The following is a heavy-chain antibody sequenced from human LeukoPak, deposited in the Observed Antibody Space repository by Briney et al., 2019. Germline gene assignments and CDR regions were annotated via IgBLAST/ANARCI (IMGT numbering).Heavy chain of an antibody. D-gene: IGHD5-18*01. J-gene: IGHJ6*02. CDR1: GFTFSDYY. Sequence: PGGSLRLSCAASGFTFSDYYMSWIRQAPGKGLEWVSYISSRGSTIYYADSVKGRFTISRGNAKNSLYLQMNSLRAEDTAVYYCARHDTAMATDYGMDVWGQGTTVTVSS. CDR2: ISSRGSTI. V-gene: IGHV3-11*01. CDR3: ARHDTAMATDYGMDV.